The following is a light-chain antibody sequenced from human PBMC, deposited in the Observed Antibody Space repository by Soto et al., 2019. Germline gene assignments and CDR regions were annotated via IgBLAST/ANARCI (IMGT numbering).Light chain of an antibody. CDR1: QGIRHD. CDR3: QQRSNWPFM. J-gene: IGKJ5*01. Sequence: AIEMTQSPSSLSVSVGDRVTITCRASQGIRHDVGWYQQKPGKAPELRIYAASILQSGVPSRFSGSGAGTDCTLTSTSLQPEDCAVYYCQQRSNWPFMFGQGTRLENK. V-gene: IGKV1-6*01. CDR2: AAS.